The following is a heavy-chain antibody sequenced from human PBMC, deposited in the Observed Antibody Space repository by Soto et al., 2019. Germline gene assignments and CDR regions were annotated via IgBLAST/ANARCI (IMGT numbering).Heavy chain of an antibody. J-gene: IGHJ5*01. D-gene: IGHD3-16*01. CDR1: GFTFEAYT. CDR2: ISWDGGTT. CDR3: AKDGSQKDDDGNWLGS. V-gene: IGHV3-43*01. Sequence: EVQLVESGGDVVQPGGSLRLSCAASGFTFEAYTIHWVRQAPGKGLEWVSLISWDGGTTYYTHSVKGRFTISRDNSKNSLYLQMNSPRPEDTALYYCAKDGSQKDDDGNWLGSWGQGTLVTVSS.